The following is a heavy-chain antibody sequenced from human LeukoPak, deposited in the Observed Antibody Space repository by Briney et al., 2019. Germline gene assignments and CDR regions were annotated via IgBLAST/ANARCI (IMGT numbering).Heavy chain of an antibody. Sequence: PGGSLRLSCAASGFTFSSYWMHWARQAPGKGLVWVSRINGDGSSTTYADSVKGRFTISRDNAKNSLYLQVNSLRAEDTAVYYCARGSLAIFDWGQGTLVTVSS. V-gene: IGHV3-74*03. J-gene: IGHJ4*02. CDR2: INGDGSST. CDR1: GFTFSSYW. D-gene: IGHD3-9*01. CDR3: ARGSLAIFD.